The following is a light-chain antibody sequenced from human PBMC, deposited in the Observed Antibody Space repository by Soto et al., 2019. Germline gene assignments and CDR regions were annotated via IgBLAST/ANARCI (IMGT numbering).Light chain of an antibody. J-gene: IGKJ5*01. Sequence: DIQLTQSPSFLSPSIVEGVGIXWRASQVISTSLAWYQVKPGKAPKLLIYAASTLESGVPSRFSATVSGTEFSLTITSLQPEDFATYYCQQLFDSPITFGQGTRLETK. CDR1: QVISTS. V-gene: IGKV1-9*01. CDR2: AAS. CDR3: QQLFDSPIT.